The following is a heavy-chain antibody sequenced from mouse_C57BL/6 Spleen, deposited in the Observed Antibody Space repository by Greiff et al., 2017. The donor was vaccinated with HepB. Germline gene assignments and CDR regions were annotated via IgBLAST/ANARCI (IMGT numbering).Heavy chain of an antibody. J-gene: IGHJ3*01. CDR3: ATGTTVVATKFAY. CDR1: GYTFTSYW. Sequence: QVQLQQPGAELVKPGASVKLSCKASGYTFTSYWMQWVKQRPGQGLEWIGEIDPSDSYTNYNQKFKGKATLTVDTSSSTAYMQLSSLTSEDSAVHYCATGTTVVATKFAYWGQGTLVTVAA. D-gene: IGHD1-1*01. CDR2: IDPSDSYT. V-gene: IGHV1-50*01.